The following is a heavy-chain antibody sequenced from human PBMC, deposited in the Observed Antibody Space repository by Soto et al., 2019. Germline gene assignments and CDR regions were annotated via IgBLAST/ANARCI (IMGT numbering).Heavy chain of an antibody. Sequence: GESLKISCKGSGYSFTSYWISWVRQMPGKGLEWMGRIDPSDSYTNYSPSFQGHVTISADKSISTAYLQWSSLKASDTAMYYCARHPALDDFWSGYYYYYGMDVWGQGT. V-gene: IGHV5-10-1*01. J-gene: IGHJ6*02. CDR1: GYSFTSYW. D-gene: IGHD3-3*01. CDR3: ARHPALDDFWSGYYYYYGMDV. CDR2: IDPSDSYT.